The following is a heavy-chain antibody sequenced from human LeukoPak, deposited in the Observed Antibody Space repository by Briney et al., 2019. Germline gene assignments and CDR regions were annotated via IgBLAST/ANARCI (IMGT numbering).Heavy chain of an antibody. J-gene: IGHJ4*02. CDR3: ATNHPAGGHRFDY. V-gene: IGHV3-23*01. CDR2: ISGSGSST. Sequence: PGGSLRLSCAASGFTFSSFVMSWVRQAPGKGLDWVSAISGSGSSTSYADSVKGRFTISRDNSKNTLYLQMNSLRAEDTAVYYCATNHPAGGHRFDYWGQGTLVTVSS. D-gene: IGHD1-14*01. CDR1: GFTFSSFV.